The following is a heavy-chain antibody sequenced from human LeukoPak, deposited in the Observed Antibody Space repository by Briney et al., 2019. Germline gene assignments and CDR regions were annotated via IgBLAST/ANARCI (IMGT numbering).Heavy chain of an antibody. D-gene: IGHD2-15*01. V-gene: IGHV3-11*01. CDR2: ISSSGSTI. Sequence: GGSLRLSCAASGFTFSDYYMSWIRQAPGKGLEWVSYISSSGSTIYYADSVKGRFTISRDNAKNPLYLQMNSLRAEDTAVYYCARAVDIVVVVAATYYFDYWGQGTLVTVSS. CDR3: ARAVDIVVVVAATYYFDY. J-gene: IGHJ4*02. CDR1: GFTFSDYY.